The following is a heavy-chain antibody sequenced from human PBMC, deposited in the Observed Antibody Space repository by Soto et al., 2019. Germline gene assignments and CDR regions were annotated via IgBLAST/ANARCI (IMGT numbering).Heavy chain of an antibody. J-gene: IGHJ4*02. CDR3: AREGYDYIWGSYRPNAYYFDY. D-gene: IGHD3-16*02. CDR2: ISSSGSTI. V-gene: IGHV3-11*01. CDR1: GFTFSDYY. Sequence: GGSLRLSCAASGFTFSDYYMSWIRQALGKGLEWVSYISSSGSTIYYADSVKGRFTISRDNAKNSLYLQMNSQRAEDTAVYYCAREGYDYIWGSYRPNAYYFDYWGQGTLVTVSS.